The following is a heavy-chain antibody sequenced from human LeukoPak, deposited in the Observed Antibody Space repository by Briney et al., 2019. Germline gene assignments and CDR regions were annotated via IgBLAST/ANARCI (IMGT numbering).Heavy chain of an antibody. V-gene: IGHV4-4*07. CDR3: ARDGGYSGYDGNDY. CDR1: GGSISSYY. J-gene: IGHJ4*02. Sequence: SETLSLTCTVSGGSISSYYWSWIRQPAGEGLKWFGRIYTRGSTNYNPSLKSRVTMALDTSKNQFSLKLSSVTAADTAVYYCARDGGYSGYDGNDYWGQGTLVTVSS. CDR2: IYTRGST. D-gene: IGHD5-12*01.